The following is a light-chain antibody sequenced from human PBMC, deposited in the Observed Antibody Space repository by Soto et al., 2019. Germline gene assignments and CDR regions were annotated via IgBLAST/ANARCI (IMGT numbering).Light chain of an antibody. CDR2: DVS. CDR3: SSYTSSSTRV. V-gene: IGLV2-14*01. CDR1: SSEVGGYNY. Sequence: QSVLTQPASVSGSPGQSITISRTGTSSEVGGYNYVSWYQQHPGKAPKLMIYDVSNRPSGVSNRLSGSKSGNTASLTISGLQAEDEADYYCSSYTSSSTRVFGTGTKVTVL. J-gene: IGLJ1*01.